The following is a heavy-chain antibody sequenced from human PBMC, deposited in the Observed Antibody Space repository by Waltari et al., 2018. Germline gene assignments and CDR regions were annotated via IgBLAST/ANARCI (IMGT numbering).Heavy chain of an antibody. J-gene: IGHJ4*02. CDR2: IYHSGST. Sequence: QVQLQESGPGLVKPSGTLSLTCAVSGGSLSRSNWWSWVRQPPGKGLEWIGEIYHSGSTNYNPSLKSRVTISVDKSKNQFSLKLSSVTAADTAVYYCARVLWFRELSQYYFDYWGQGTLVTVSS. CDR1: GGSLSRSNW. D-gene: IGHD3-10*01. V-gene: IGHV4-4*02. CDR3: ARVLWFRELSQYYFDY.